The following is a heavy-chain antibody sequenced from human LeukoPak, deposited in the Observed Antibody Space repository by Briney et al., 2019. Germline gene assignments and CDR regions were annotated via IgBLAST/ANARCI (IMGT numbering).Heavy chain of an antibody. CDR3: ARGRYDSSGYFVY. D-gene: IGHD3-22*01. J-gene: IGHJ4*02. Sequence: PSETLSLTCAVYGGSFSGYYWSWIRQPPGKGLEWIGEINHSGSTNYNPSLKSRVTISVDTSKNQFSLKLSSVTAADTAVYYCARGRYDSSGYFVYWGQGTLVTVSS. CDR1: GGSFSGYY. CDR2: INHSGST. V-gene: IGHV4-34*01.